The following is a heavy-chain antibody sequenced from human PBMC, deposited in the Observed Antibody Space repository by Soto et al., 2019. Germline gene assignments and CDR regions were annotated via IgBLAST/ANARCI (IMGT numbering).Heavy chain of an antibody. Sequence: TLSLTVAFYGGSFSGYYWSLIRQPPGKGLEWIGQINHSGSTNYNPSLKSRVTISVDTSKNQFSLNLTSVTAADTAVYYCARAHRYCSGGSCYFDYWGQGILVTVSS. CDR1: GGSFSGYY. D-gene: IGHD2-15*01. V-gene: IGHV4-34*01. J-gene: IGHJ4*02. CDR3: ARAHRYCSGGSCYFDY. CDR2: INHSGST.